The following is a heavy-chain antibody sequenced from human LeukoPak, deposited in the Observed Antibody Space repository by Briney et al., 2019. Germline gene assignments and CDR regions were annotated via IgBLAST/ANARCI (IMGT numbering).Heavy chain of an antibody. J-gene: IGHJ6*02. V-gene: IGHV4-59*01. CDR1: GGSISSYY. Sequence: PSETLSLTCTVSGGSISSYYWSWIRQPPGKGLEWIGYIYYSGSTNYNPSLKSRVTISVDTSKNQFSLKLSSVTAADTAVYYCARVDCSSTSCENYYYYGMDVWGQGTTVTVSS. CDR2: IYYSGST. D-gene: IGHD2-2*01. CDR3: ARVDCSSTSCENYYYYGMDV.